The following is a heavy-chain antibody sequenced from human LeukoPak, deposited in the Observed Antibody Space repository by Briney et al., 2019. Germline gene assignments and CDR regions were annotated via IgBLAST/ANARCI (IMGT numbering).Heavy chain of an antibody. CDR3: ARHLFGESTFDY. V-gene: IGHV4-59*08. J-gene: IGHJ4*02. CDR2: VYYNGRT. CDR1: GASISSYF. Sequence: PSETLSLTCTVSGASISSYFWSWIRQPPGKGLEWIGYVYYNGRTNYNPSLKSRVTISVDRSKTQFSLNLNSVTAADTAVYYCARHLFGESTFDYWGQGTLVTVSS. D-gene: IGHD3-10*02.